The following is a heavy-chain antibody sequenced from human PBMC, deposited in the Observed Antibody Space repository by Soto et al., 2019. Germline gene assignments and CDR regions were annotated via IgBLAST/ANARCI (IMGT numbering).Heavy chain of an antibody. J-gene: IGHJ5*02. CDR3: ARENSGIAAGGARWFDP. CDR1: GGSISSYY. Sequence: SETLSLTCTVSGGSISSYYWSWIRQPPGKGLEWIGYIYYSGSTNYNPSLKSRVTISVDTSKNQFSLKLSSVTAADTAVYYCARENSGIAAGGARWFDPWGQGTLVTVSS. CDR2: IYYSGST. D-gene: IGHD6-25*01. V-gene: IGHV4-59*01.